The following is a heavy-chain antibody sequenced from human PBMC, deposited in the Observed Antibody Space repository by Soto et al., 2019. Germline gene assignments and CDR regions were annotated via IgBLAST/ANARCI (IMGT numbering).Heavy chain of an antibody. D-gene: IGHD3-22*01. Sequence: GGSLRLSCAASGFTFSSYAMHWVRQAPGKGLEWVAVISYDGSNKYYADSVKGRFTISRDNSKNTLYLQMNSLRAEDTAVYYCARDLRITMIVVVITHYYYYGMDVWGQGTTVTVS. V-gene: IGHV3-30-3*01. CDR2: ISYDGSNK. CDR1: GFTFSSYA. J-gene: IGHJ6*02. CDR3: ARDLRITMIVVVITHYYYYGMDV.